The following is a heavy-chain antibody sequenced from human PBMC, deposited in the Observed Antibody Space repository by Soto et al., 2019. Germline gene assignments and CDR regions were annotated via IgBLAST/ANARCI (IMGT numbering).Heavy chain of an antibody. D-gene: IGHD3-9*01. J-gene: IGHJ4*02. CDR1: GFTFSSSS. CDR2: ITGSGDIT. Sequence: EVQLLESGGGLVQPGGSLRLSCAASGFTFSSSSMSWVRQAPGKGLEWVSTITGSGDITYYADSVKGRFSISRDNSKNTLHLQMNSLRAEDTALYYCARLTNNWGQGTLVTVSS. V-gene: IGHV3-23*01. CDR3: ARLTNN.